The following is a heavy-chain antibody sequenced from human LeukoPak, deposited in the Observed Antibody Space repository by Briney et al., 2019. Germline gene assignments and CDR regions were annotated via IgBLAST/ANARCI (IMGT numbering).Heavy chain of an antibody. CDR3: ARVRYCTSNTCFYDFDY. Sequence: PSETLSLTCTVSGYSISTGYYWGWIRQPPGKGLEWIGSIRHSGNTYYNPSLKSRVTMSADTSKNQFSLKLCSVTAADTAIYYCARVRYCTSNTCFYDFDYWGQGTWSPSPQ. D-gene: IGHD2-2*01. CDR1: GYSISTGYY. CDR2: IRHSGNT. J-gene: IGHJ4*02. V-gene: IGHV4-38-2*02.